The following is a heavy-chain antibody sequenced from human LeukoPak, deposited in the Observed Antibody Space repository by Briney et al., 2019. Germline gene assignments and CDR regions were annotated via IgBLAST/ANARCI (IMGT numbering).Heavy chain of an antibody. J-gene: IGHJ4*02. CDR2: ISSSSTI. D-gene: IGHD6-19*01. V-gene: IGHV3-48*02. CDR1: GFTFSSYS. CDR3: AGIAVAEVADY. Sequence: GGSLRLSRAASGFTFSSYSMNWVRQAPGKGLEWVSYISSSSTIYYADSVKGRFTISRDNAKNSLYLQMNSLRDEDTAVYYCAGIAVAEVADYWGQGTLVTVSS.